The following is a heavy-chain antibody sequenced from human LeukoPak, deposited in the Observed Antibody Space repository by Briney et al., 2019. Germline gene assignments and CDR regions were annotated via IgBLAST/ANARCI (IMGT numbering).Heavy chain of an antibody. Sequence: GGSLRLSCAASGFTFSSYSMNWVRQAPGKGLEWVSYISSSSSTIYYADSVKGRFTISRDNAKNSLYLQMNSLRAEDTAVYYCARDATKNSNPIGYCSSTSCLSLDYWGQRTLVTVSS. J-gene: IGHJ4*02. CDR1: GFTFSSYS. D-gene: IGHD2-2*01. CDR2: ISSSSSTI. CDR3: ARDATKNSNPIGYCSSTSCLSLDY. V-gene: IGHV3-48*01.